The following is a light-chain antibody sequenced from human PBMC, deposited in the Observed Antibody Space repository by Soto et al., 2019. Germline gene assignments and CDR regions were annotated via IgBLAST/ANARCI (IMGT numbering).Light chain of an antibody. CDR3: QQRKMWTLT. V-gene: IGKV3D-11*01. CDR1: QAIXNL. CDR2: DGY. J-gene: IGKJ5*01. Sequence: IGVTQWAVTLSLSPGESATLSCRASQAIXNLLGWYKWKPGQPPRSLXYDGYYRATDTPPRLSGSGSGTDFTPTISSLEPEDSESYYCQQRKMWTLTFGQGTRLEIK.